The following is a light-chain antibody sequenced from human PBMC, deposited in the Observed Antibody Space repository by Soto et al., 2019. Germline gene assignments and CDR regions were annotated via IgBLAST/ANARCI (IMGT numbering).Light chain of an antibody. CDR3: SSYTGNSVV. V-gene: IGLV2-8*01. CDR2: EVT. Sequence: QSALTQPPSASGSPGQSVTISCTGTSGDVGGYNYVSWYQQHPGKAPKLMIYEVTKRPSGVPDRFSGSKSANTASLTVSGLQAEDEADYYCSSYTGNSVVFGGGTKLTVL. J-gene: IGLJ2*01. CDR1: SGDVGGYNY.